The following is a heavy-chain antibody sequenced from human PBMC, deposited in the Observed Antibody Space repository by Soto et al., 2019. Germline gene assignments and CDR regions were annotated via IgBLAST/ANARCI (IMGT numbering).Heavy chain of an antibody. CDR1: GGSFNTFY. CDR3: ASGGDYYATGGYFTLDS. D-gene: IGHD3-16*01. J-gene: IGHJ5*01. CDR2: VHYSGST. V-gene: IGHV4-59*01. Sequence: SATLSLTCLLSGGSFNTFYWLWIRQPPGKGLEWVGHVHYSGSTNYSPSLNSRATISLDTSKSQLSLKLRSVTAADTAMYFCASGGDYYATGGYFTLDSWG.